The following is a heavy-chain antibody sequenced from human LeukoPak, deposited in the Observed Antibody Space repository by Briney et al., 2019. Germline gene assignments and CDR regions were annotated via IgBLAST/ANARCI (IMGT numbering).Heavy chain of an antibody. Sequence: PSETLSLTCTVSGGSISSGGYYWSWIRQHPGKGLEWIGYIYYSGSTYYNPSLKSRVTISVDTSKNQFSLKLSSVTAADTAVYYCAKGGGITMVRGVSNWFDPRGQGTLVTVSS. CDR2: IYYSGST. CDR1: GGSISSGGYY. V-gene: IGHV4-31*03. CDR3: AKGGGITMVRGVSNWFDP. J-gene: IGHJ5*02. D-gene: IGHD3-10*01.